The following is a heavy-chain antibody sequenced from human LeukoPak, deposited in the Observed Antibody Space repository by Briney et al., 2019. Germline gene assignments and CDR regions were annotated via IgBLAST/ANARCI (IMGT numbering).Heavy chain of an antibody. D-gene: IGHD6-13*01. V-gene: IGHV3-33*01. CDR2: IWYDGSNK. CDR3: ARITQQLYYYYGMDV. CDR1: GFTFSSYG. Sequence: GGSLRLSCAASGFTFSSYGMHWVRRAPGKGLEWVAVIWYDGSNKYYADSVKGRFTISRDNSKNTLYLQINRLRAEDTAVYYCARITQQLYYYYGMDVWGQGTTVTVSS. J-gene: IGHJ6*02.